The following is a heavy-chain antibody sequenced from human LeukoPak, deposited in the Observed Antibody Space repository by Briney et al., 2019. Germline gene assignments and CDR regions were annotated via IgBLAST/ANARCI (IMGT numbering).Heavy chain of an antibody. D-gene: IGHD2-15*01. V-gene: IGHV3-23*01. CDR1: GFTFSSYA. Sequence: GGSLRLSCAASGFTFSSYAMSWVRQAPGKGLGWVSAISGSGGSTYYADSVKGRFTISRDNSKNTLYLQMNSLRAEDTAVYYCAKGNYCSGGSCRWGYFDYWGQGTLVTVSS. CDR3: AKGNYCSGGSCRWGYFDY. CDR2: ISGSGGST. J-gene: IGHJ4*02.